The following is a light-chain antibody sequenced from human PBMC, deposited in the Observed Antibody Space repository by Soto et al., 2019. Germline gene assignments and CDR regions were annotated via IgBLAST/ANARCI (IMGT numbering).Light chain of an antibody. V-gene: IGKV1-39*01. CDR3: QQNYNTPLT. J-gene: IGKJ4*01. CDR2: TTS. CDR1: QTMNNY. Sequence: DIQMTQSPSSLSASVGDRVTIACRASQTMNNYLNWYQQKPGKLPKLLIYTTSRLQSGVPSRFSGSGSGTDFTLTISSLQPEDIAIYYCQQNYNTPLTFGAGTKVEIK.